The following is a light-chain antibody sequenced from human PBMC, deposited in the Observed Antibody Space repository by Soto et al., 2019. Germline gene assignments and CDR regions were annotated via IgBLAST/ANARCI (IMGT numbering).Light chain of an antibody. CDR1: SRHSSYA. Sequence: QLVLTQSPSASASLGASVKLTCTLSSRHSSYAIAWHQQQPEKGPRFLMKLNSDGSHYKGDGIPDRFSGSSSGAERYLTISSLQSEDEADYFCQTWGTGIHRVFGGGTKLTVL. J-gene: IGLJ3*02. V-gene: IGLV4-69*01. CDR2: LNSDGSH. CDR3: QTWGTGIHRV.